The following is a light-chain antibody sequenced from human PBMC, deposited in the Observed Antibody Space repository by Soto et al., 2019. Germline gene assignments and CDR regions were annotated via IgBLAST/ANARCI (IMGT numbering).Light chain of an antibody. CDR2: GAS. CDR3: QHYGRSPPSWT. V-gene: IGKV3-20*01. CDR1: QSVSSNY. Sequence: ETVLTQSPGTLSLSPGERATLSCRASQSVSSNYLAWYQQKPGQAPRLLIYGASSRATGIPDRFIGSGSGTDFTLTISRLEPEDFAVYYCQHYGRSPPSWTFGQGTEVEIK. J-gene: IGKJ1*01.